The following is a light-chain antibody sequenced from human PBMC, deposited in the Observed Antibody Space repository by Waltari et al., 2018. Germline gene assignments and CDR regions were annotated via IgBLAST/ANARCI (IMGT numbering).Light chain of an antibody. J-gene: IGKJ1*01. Sequence: LSLSPGERGTLSCRASQSVSRFLAWYQQIPGQPPRLLIYGASTRATGIPDRFSGSGSGTDFSLTISRLEPEDFAVYYCQKYDRLPATFGQGTKVEIK. CDR3: QKYDRLPAT. V-gene: IGKV3-20*01. CDR1: QSVSRF. CDR2: GAS.